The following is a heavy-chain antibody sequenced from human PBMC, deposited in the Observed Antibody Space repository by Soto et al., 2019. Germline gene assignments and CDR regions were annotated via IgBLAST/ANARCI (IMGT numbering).Heavy chain of an antibody. V-gene: IGHV3-74*01. J-gene: IGHJ6*02. CDR1: GFTFSSYW. Sequence: GGSLRLSCAASGFTFSSYWMHWVRQAPGKGLVWVSRINSDGSSTSYADSVKGRFTISRDNAKKTLYLQMNSLRAEDTAVYYCARYGVSPVPADYYGSGTPQYYYYYYGMDVWGQGTTVTVSS. CDR3: ARYGVSPVPADYYGSGTPQYYYYYYGMDV. CDR2: INSDGSST. D-gene: IGHD3-10*01.